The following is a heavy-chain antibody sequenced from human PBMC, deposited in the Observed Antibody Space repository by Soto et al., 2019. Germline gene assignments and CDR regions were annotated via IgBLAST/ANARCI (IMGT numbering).Heavy chain of an antibody. CDR1: GGSISSSSYY. J-gene: IGHJ4*02. V-gene: IGHV4-39*01. Sequence: QLQLQESGPGLVKPSETLSLTCTVSGGSISSSSYYWGWIRQPPGKGLEWIGSIYYSGSTYYNPSLKSRVTISVDTSKNQFSLKLSDVTAADTAVYYCARQTYYYDSSGPLGYWGQGTLVTVSS. D-gene: IGHD3-22*01. CDR3: ARQTYYYDSSGPLGY. CDR2: IYYSGST.